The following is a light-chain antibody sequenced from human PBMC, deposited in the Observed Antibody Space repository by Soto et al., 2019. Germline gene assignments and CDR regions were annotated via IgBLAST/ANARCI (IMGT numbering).Light chain of an antibody. V-gene: IGLV2-14*01. CDR1: SSDVGGYDH. J-gene: IGLJ3*02. Sequence: LTQPASVSGSPGQSITIRCTGSSSDVGGYDHVCWYQQYPGKAPKLLIYEVSHRPSGVSNRFSGSKSGNTASLTISGLQAEDEADYYCSSYTNSNTWVFGGGTKVTVL. CDR3: SSYTNSNTWV. CDR2: EVS.